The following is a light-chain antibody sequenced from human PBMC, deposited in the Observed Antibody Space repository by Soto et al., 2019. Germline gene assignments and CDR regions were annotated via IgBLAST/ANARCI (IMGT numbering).Light chain of an antibody. V-gene: IGKV3-15*01. Sequence: EILMTQSPAALSVAQGERATLSCRASQNIGINFAWYQQKPGQAPSLLIFGAVSRATGVPDRFSGSGSGTEFTLTISSLQSEDYAVYYCLQYNSWPRTFGQGTRWIS. CDR2: GAV. J-gene: IGKJ1*01. CDR1: QNIGIN. CDR3: LQYNSWPRT.